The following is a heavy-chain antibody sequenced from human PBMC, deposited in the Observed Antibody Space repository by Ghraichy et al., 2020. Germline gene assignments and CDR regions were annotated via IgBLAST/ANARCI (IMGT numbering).Heavy chain of an antibody. Sequence: GGSLRLSCAASGFTFSSYGMHWVRQAPGKGLEWVAVIWYDGSNKYYADSVKGRFTISRDNSKNTLYLQMNSLRAEDTAVYYCARVFEAMAGRKAIWFDPWGQGTLVTVSS. CDR2: IWYDGSNK. CDR1: GFTFSSYG. D-gene: IGHD5-18*01. J-gene: IGHJ5*02. CDR3: ARVFEAMAGRKAIWFDP. V-gene: IGHV3-33*08.